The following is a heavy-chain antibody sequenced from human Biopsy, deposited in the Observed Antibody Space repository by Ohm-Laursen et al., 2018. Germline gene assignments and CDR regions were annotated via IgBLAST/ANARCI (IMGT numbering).Heavy chain of an antibody. CDR1: SYTFTDYN. CDR2: ISTYNGNT. CDR3: ARTVDTVVVTPSDH. D-gene: IGHD5-18*01. J-gene: IGHJ4*02. V-gene: IGHV1-18*04. Sequence: ASVKVSCKASSYTFTDYNIHWVRQAPGQGLEWLGWISTYNGNTNYAQKFRGRVTMTTDKPTSTAYVELRSLRSDDTAVYYCARTVDTVVVTPSDHWGQGTLVTVSS.